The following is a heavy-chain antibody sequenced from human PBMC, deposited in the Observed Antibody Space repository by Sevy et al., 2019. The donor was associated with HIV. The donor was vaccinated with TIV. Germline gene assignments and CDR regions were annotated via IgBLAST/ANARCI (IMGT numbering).Heavy chain of an antibody. D-gene: IGHD2-21*01. V-gene: IGHV3-30-3*01. Sequence: GGSLRLSCAASGFTFSSYAMHWVRQAPGKGLEWVAVISYDGSNKYYADSVKGRFTISRDNSKNTLYLQMYSLRAEDTAVYYCASVASSEVNDAFDIWGQGTMVTVSS. CDR1: GFTFSSYA. CDR3: ASVASSEVNDAFDI. CDR2: ISYDGSNK. J-gene: IGHJ3*02.